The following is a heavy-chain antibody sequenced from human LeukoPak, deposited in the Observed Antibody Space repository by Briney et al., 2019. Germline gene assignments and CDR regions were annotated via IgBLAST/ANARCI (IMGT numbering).Heavy chain of an antibody. J-gene: IGHJ4*02. V-gene: IGHV3-53*01. CDR2: IYSGGRT. CDR3: AIYDSSGYHNY. Sequence: GGSLRLSCAASGFTVSSNDMSWVRQAPGKGLEWVSVIYSGGRTFYADSVKGRFTISRDNSKSTLYLQMNSLRAEDTAVYYCAIYDSSGYHNYWGQGTLVTVSS. D-gene: IGHD3-22*01. CDR1: GFTVSSND.